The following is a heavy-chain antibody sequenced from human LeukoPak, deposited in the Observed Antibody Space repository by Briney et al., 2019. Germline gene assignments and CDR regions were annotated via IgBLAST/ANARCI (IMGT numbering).Heavy chain of an antibody. CDR1: GFTFSDYW. J-gene: IGHJ4*02. D-gene: IGHD2-15*01. V-gene: IGHV3-74*01. CDR3: AREQLGYCSGGSCYSYYFDY. Sequence: GGSLRLSCAASGFTFSDYWMHWVRQVPGKGLVWVSHLNPAGTNTYYADSVKGRFTVSRDNSKNTVYLQMNSLRAEDTAVYYCAREQLGYCSGGSCYSYYFDYWGQGTLVTVSS. CDR2: LNPAGTNT.